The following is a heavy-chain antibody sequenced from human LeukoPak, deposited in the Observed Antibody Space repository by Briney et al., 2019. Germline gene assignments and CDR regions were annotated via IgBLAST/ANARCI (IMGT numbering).Heavy chain of an antibody. CDR1: GGTLSSYA. V-gene: IGHV1-69*13. Sequence: SVKVSCKASGGTLSSYAISWVRQAPGQGLEWMGGIIPIFGTANYAQKFQGRVTITADESTSTAYMELSSLRSEDTAVYYCARDQAVAGTFDYWGQRTLVTVSS. J-gene: IGHJ4*02. CDR2: IIPIFGTA. D-gene: IGHD6-19*01. CDR3: ARDQAVAGTFDY.